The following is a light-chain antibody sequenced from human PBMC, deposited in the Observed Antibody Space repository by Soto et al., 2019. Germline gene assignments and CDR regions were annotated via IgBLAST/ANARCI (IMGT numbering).Light chain of an antibody. CDR2: SAS. CDR3: QRTYDDPLN. J-gene: IGKJ4*01. V-gene: IGKV1-27*01. Sequence: DIQSTQSPSSLSASVGDRVTITCRASQGISSYLNWYRQKPAKVPRFLIYSASNLQSGVPSRFSGGGSGTDFTLTISSLQPDDVATYYDQRTYDDPLNFGGGTKVQIK. CDR1: QGISSY.